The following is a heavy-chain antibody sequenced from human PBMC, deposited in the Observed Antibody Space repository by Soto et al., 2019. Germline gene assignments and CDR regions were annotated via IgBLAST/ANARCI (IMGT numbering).Heavy chain of an antibody. Sequence: QVQLVQSGAEVKKPGASVKVSCKASGYTFTSYGISWVRQAPGQGLEWMGWIGAYNGNTNYAQKLQGRVTMTTDTSTSTAYMELRSLRSDDTAVYYCARHLDYDILTGYPRRGSYFDYWGQGTLVTVSS. CDR3: ARHLDYDILTGYPRRGSYFDY. CDR1: GYTFTSYG. J-gene: IGHJ4*02. V-gene: IGHV1-18*01. D-gene: IGHD3-9*01. CDR2: IGAYNGNT.